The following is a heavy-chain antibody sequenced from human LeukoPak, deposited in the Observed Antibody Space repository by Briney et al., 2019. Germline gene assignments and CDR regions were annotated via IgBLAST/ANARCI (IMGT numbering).Heavy chain of an antibody. D-gene: IGHD3-16*02. V-gene: IGHV3-23*01. CDR3: ARDYRRMWGAFDI. J-gene: IGHJ3*02. CDR2: ISGSGGST. Sequence: GGSLRLSCAASGFTFSSYAMSWVRQAPGKGLEWVSAISGSGGSTYYADSVKGRFTVSRDNAKNSLYLQLNSLRAEDTAVYYCARDYRRMWGAFDIWGQGTMVTVSS. CDR1: GFTFSSYA.